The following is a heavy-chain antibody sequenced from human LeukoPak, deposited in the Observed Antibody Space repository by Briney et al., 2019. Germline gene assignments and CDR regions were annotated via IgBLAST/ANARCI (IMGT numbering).Heavy chain of an antibody. D-gene: IGHD3-9*01. V-gene: IGHV4-38-2*02. CDR2: IYHSGST. J-gene: IGHJ4*02. CDR1: GYSISSGYY. CDR3: ARGLRYFDWLFDYFDY. Sequence: SETLSLTCTVSGYSISSGYYWGWIRQPPGKGLEWIGSIYHSGSTYYNSSLKSRVTISVDTSKNQFSLKLSSVTAADTAVYYCARGLRYFDWLFDYFDYWGQGTLVTVSS.